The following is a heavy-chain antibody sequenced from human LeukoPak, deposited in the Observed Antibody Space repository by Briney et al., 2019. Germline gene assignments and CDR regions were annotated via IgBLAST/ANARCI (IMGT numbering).Heavy chain of an antibody. J-gene: IGHJ4*02. Sequence: PSETLSLTCTVSGYSVSSGYYWGWIRQPPGKGLEWIGSIYHSGSTYYNPSLKSRVTISVDTSKNQFSLKLSSVTAADTAVYYCARNGDFWSGYYPNWGQGTLVTVSS. D-gene: IGHD3-3*01. CDR3: ARNGDFWSGYYPN. CDR1: GYSVSSGYY. V-gene: IGHV4-38-2*02. CDR2: IYHSGST.